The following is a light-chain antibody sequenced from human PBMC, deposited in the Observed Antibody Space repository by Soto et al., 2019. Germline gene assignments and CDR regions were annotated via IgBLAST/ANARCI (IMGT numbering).Light chain of an antibody. CDR1: QSISSY. Sequence: EIVLTQSPATLSLSPGERATLSCRASQSISSYLAWYQQKPGQAPRLLIYEASYSATDIPARFSGSGSGTDFTLTISSLEPGDFAVYYCQQRSNWRTFGQGTKVEIK. V-gene: IGKV3-11*01. J-gene: IGKJ1*01. CDR2: EAS. CDR3: QQRSNWRT.